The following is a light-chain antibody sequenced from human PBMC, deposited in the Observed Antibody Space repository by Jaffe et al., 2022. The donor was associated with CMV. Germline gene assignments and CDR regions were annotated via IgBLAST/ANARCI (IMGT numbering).Light chain of an antibody. V-gene: IGKV1-5*03. CDR1: QSISRG. CDR2: EAS. J-gene: IGKJ1*01. CDR3: QHYDSFSWT. Sequence: DIQMTQSPATLSGSVGDRVTITCRASQSISRGLAWYQQKPGRAPKLLIFEASNLESGVPSRFSGSGSGTEFTLTISSLQPDDFATYYCQHYDSFSWTFGQGTKVEIK.